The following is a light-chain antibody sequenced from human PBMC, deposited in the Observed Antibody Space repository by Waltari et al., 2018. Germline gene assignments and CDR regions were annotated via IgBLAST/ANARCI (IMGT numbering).Light chain of an antibody. Sequence: FMLTQPHSVSASPGKTVTISCTRSSGRISSNYVHWFQQRPGSAPTTVISEDNQRPSGVPDRFSGSIDSSSNSASLTISGLKTEDEADYYCQSYDTSNVIFGGGTKLTVL. CDR1: SGRISSNY. CDR3: QSYDTSNVI. J-gene: IGLJ2*01. V-gene: IGLV6-57*03. CDR2: EDN.